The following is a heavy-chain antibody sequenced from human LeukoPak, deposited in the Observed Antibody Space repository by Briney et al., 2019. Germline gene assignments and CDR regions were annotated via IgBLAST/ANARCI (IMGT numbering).Heavy chain of an antibody. J-gene: IGHJ4*02. CDR3: ARDLRQQWLVGLWYFDY. D-gene: IGHD6-19*01. Sequence: GGSLRLSCAASGFTFSSYNMNWVRQAPGKGLEWVSSITSGSSYIYYADSVKGRFTISRDNAKNSLYLQMNSLRAEDTAVYYCARDLRQQWLVGLWYFDYWGQGTLVTVSS. V-gene: IGHV3-21*01. CDR1: GFTFSSYN. CDR2: ITSGSSYI.